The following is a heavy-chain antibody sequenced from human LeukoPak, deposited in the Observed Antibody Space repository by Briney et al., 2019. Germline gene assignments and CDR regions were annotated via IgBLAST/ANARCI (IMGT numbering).Heavy chain of an antibody. CDR1: GYSFTSYW. Sequence: GESLKISCKVSGYSFTSYWNGWGRKMPGKGLEWMGIVYPGDSDSRYSTSFQGKLDISADNSISTAYTQWSSLKPTDIAMYYCARRPYSRSYSGHVDYCGQGTLVTVSS. J-gene: IGHJ4*02. CDR2: VYPGDSDS. V-gene: IGHV5-51*03. D-gene: IGHD1-26*01. CDR3: ARRPYSRSYSGHVDY.